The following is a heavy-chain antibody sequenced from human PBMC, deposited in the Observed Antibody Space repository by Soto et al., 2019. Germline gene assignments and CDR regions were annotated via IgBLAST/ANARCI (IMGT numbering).Heavy chain of an antibody. CDR2: IYYSGST. D-gene: IGHD5-18*01. V-gene: IGHV4-61*01. CDR1: GGSVSSGSYY. Sequence: PXETLSLTCTVSGGSVSSGSYYWSWIRQPPGKRLEWIGYIYYSGSTNYNPSLKSRVTISVDTSKKQFSLKLSSVTAADTAVYYCAGYSYGNFDYWGQGTLVTVSS. J-gene: IGHJ4*02. CDR3: AGYSYGNFDY.